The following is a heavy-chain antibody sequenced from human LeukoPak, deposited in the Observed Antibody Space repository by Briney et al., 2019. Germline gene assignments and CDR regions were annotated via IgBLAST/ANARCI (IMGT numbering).Heavy chain of an antibody. CDR2: ISSIGTTI. CDR3: ARALPSPLYSGSYADAFDI. CDR1: GFTFSIYE. Sequence: GGSLRLSCAASGFTFSIYEMNWVRQAPGKGLEWVSYISSIGTTIYYADSVKGRFTISRDNAKNSLYLQMNSLRAEDTAVYYCARALPSPLYSGSYADAFDIWGQGTMVTVSS. J-gene: IGHJ3*02. D-gene: IGHD1-26*01. V-gene: IGHV3-48*03.